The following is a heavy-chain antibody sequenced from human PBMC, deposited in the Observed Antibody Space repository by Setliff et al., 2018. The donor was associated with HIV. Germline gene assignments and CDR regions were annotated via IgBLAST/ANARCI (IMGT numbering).Heavy chain of an antibody. J-gene: IGHJ6*03. CDR2: ISSSGSTI. CDR3: AKAVDIVATAYYYMDV. CDR1: GFTFSSYE. V-gene: IGHV3-48*03. D-gene: IGHD5-12*01. Sequence: GSLRLSCAASGFTFSSYEMNWVRQAPGKGLEWVSYISSSGSTIYYADSVKGRFTISRDNSKNTLYLQMNSLRAEDTAAYYCAKAVDIVATAYYYMDVWGKGTTVTVSS.